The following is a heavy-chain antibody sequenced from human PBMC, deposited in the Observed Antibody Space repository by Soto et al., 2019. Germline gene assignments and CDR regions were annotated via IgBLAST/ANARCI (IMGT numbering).Heavy chain of an antibody. CDR1: GFTFSRFD. CDR2: IGSAGDT. CDR3: AGGDEGLYDYGMDV. Sequence: PGGSLRLSCAASGFTFSRFDMHWVRQVRGKGLEWVSTIGSAGDTYYSGSVRGRFTVSRGNAKNSLYLQMNSLRAGDTAVYYCAGGDEGLYDYGMDVWGQGTTVTVSS. J-gene: IGHJ6*02. D-gene: IGHD2-21*02. V-gene: IGHV3-13*01.